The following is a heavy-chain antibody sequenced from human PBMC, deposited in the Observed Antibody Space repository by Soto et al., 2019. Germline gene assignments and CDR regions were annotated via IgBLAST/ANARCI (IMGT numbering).Heavy chain of an antibody. D-gene: IGHD3-3*01. CDR2: IWYDGSNK. CDR3: AREGEGTYYDFWSGYYSSD. CDR1: GFTFSSYG. Sequence: GGSLRLSCAASGFTFSSYGMHWVRQAPGKGLEWVAVIWYDGSNKYYADSVKGRFTISRDNSKNTLYLQMNSLRAEDAAVYYCAREGEGTYYDFWSGYYSSDWGQGTLVTVSS. V-gene: IGHV3-33*01. J-gene: IGHJ4*02.